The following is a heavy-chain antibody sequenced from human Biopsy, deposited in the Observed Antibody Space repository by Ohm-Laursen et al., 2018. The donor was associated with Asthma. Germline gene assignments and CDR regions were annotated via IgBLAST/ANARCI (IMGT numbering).Heavy chain of an antibody. CDR3: ARCQVGYSSGWSLLLKKIYYSGMDV. CDR1: GGTFSNFA. CDR2: IMTVFGTT. Sequence: AASVKVSCKTPGGTFSNFAISWVRQAPGQGLEWLGGIMTVFGTTNYAQKFQGRVTITADESTSTAYMEVTSLGSEDTAIYYCARCQVGYSSGWSLLLKKIYYSGMDVWGQGTAVTVSS. V-gene: IGHV1-69*13. D-gene: IGHD6-19*01. J-gene: IGHJ6*02.